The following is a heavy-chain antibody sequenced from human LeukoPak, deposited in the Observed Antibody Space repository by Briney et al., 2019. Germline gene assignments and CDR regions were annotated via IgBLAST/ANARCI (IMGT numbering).Heavy chain of an antibody. V-gene: IGHV1-2*02. CDR3: ARVLSPYGSGSYSPFDY. CDR2: INPNSGGT. Sequence: ASVKVSCKASGYTFTDYCMHWVRQAPGQGLEWMGWINPNSGGTNYAQKFQGRVTMTRDTSISTAYMELSRLRSDDTAVYYCARVLSPYGSGSYSPFDYWGQGTLVTVSS. CDR1: GYTFTDYC. J-gene: IGHJ4*02. D-gene: IGHD3-10*01.